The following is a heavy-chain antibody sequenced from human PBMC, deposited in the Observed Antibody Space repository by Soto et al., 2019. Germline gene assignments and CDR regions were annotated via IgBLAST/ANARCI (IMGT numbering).Heavy chain of an antibody. CDR3: ARDSGWFDP. J-gene: IGHJ5*02. Sequence: PSETLSLTCAVYGGSFSGYYWGWIRQPPGRALEWIASIYHSGSTYCNPTLKSRVTMSVDTSNDQFALTLNSVTAADTAIYYCARDSGWFDPWGQGTLVTVSS. D-gene: IGHD7-27*01. V-gene: IGHV4-34*01. CDR1: GGSFSGYY. CDR2: IYHSGST.